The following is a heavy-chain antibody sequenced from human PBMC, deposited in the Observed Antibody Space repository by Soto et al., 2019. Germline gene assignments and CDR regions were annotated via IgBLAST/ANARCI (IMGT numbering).Heavy chain of an antibody. CDR1: GYAFTTYG. J-gene: IGHJ4*02. CDR3: ARGRYGDY. Sequence: QVHLVQSGAEVKKPGASVKVSCKGSGYAFTTYGITWVRQAPGQGLEWMGWTSAHNGNTNYAQKLQGRFTVTRDTSTSTAYMELRSLRSDDTAVYYCARGRYGDYWGQGALVTVSS. V-gene: IGHV1-18*01. D-gene: IGHD1-1*01. CDR2: TSAHNGNT.